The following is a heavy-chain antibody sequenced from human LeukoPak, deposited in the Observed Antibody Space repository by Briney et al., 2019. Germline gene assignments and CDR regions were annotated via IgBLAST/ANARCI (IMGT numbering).Heavy chain of an antibody. CDR2: INPNSSGT. D-gene: IGHD3-9*01. Sequence: GASVKVSCKTSGYTFTDYYLDWVRHASGQGLEWRGWINPNSSGTNYAQKFQGRISMTRDTSINTAYMELSGLTSDESAVYDCARDDQLFRSREGNIFWFDPWGQGTLVTVSS. CDR1: GYTFTDYY. V-gene: IGHV1-2*02. CDR3: ARDDQLFRSREGNIFWFDP. J-gene: IGHJ5*02.